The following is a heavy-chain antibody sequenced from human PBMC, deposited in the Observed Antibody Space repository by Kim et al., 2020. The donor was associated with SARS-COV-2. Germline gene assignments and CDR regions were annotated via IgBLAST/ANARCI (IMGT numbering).Heavy chain of an antibody. CDR3: ARRYRLVRWRFDY. V-gene: IGHV4-39*01. CDR1: GGSISSCSYY. D-gene: IGHD2-15*01. Sequence: SETLSLTCTVSGGSISSCSYYWGWIRQRPGMGRVWIVSIYDSGSTYYNPSLKSRITISVDTNKNQFSLKLSSVAAAATAVYYCARRYRLVRWRFDYWG. J-gene: IGHJ4*01. CDR2: IYDSGST.